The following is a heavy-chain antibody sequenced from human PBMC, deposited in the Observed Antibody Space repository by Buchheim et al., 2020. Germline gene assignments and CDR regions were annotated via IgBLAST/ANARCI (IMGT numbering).Heavy chain of an antibody. CDR3: ARDLGGAKYSSSSGWFDP. CDR2: IYSGGST. J-gene: IGHJ5*02. CDR1: GFTVSSNY. Sequence: EVQLVESGGGLVQPGGSLRLSCAASGFTVSSNYMSWVRQAPGKGLEWVSVIYSGGSTYYADSVKGRFTISRDNSKNKLYLQMNSLRAEDTAVYYCARDLGGAKYSSSSGWFDPWGQGTL. V-gene: IGHV3-66*01. D-gene: IGHD6-6*01.